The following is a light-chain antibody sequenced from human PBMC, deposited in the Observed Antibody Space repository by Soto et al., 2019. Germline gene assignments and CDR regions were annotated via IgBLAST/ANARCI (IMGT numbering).Light chain of an antibody. CDR1: QRISSY. Sequence: DAHMNQSPSSLSRSVGYSIASTCLASQRISSYLNRYQKKPGKAPKLLISAASILQSGVPSRFSGSGSGTDFTLTISNLQPEDFAGYYCQQNYSYPITFGQGTRLEIK. CDR3: QQNYSYPIT. V-gene: IGKV1-39*01. CDR2: AAS. J-gene: IGKJ5*01.